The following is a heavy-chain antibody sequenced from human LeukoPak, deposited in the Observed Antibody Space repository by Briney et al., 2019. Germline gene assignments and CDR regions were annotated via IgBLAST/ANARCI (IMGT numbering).Heavy chain of an antibody. D-gene: IGHD3-22*01. CDR3: ARTKYYDSTGHPTTD. V-gene: IGHV1-18*01. Sequence: ASVKVSCKASGYTFTSYVISWVRQAPGQGLEWMGWISAYNGNTNCAQKLQGRVTMTTATSTSTAYMELRSLRSDDTAVYYCARTKYYDSTGHPTTDWGQGTLVTVSS. CDR1: GYTFTSYV. CDR2: ISAYNGNT. J-gene: IGHJ4*02.